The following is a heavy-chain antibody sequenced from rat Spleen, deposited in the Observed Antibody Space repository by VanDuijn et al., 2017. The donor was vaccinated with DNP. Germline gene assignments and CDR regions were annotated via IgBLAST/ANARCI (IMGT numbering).Heavy chain of an antibody. CDR3: ARLRLEWEVRAMDA. J-gene: IGHJ4*01. CDR1: GYSITRNY. CDR2: ISYSGST. Sequence: EVQLQESGPGLVKPSQSLSLTCSVTGYSITRNYWGWIRRFPGNKMEWIGHISYSGSTSYNPSLKSRISITRDTSKNQFFLQLNSLTTEDTATYYCARLRLEWEVRAMDAWGQGTSVTVSS. D-gene: IGHD1-1*01. V-gene: IGHV3-1*01.